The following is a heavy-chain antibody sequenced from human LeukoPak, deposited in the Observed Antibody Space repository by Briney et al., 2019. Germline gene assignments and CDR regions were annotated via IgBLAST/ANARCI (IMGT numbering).Heavy chain of an antibody. CDR1: GFSFSSYA. Sequence: GGSLRLSCAASGFSFSSYAMTWVRQAPGKGLEWVSVVSGSGDTTYYADSVKGRFTISRDNSKNTLYLQMNSLRAEDTAVYYCALLGYCTNGVCGSDWFDPWGQGTLVTVSS. V-gene: IGHV3-23*01. CDR3: ALLGYCTNGVCGSDWFDP. D-gene: IGHD2-8*01. J-gene: IGHJ5*02. CDR2: VSGSGDTT.